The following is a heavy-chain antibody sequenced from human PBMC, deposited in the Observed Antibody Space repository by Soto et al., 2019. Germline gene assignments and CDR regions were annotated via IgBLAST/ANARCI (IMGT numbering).Heavy chain of an antibody. CDR2: ISGSGGST. CDR1: GFTFSSYA. D-gene: IGHD6-19*01. V-gene: IGHV3-23*01. Sequence: GGSLRLSCAASGFTFSSYAMSWVRQAPGKGLEWVSAISGSGGSTYYADSVKGRFTISRDNSKNTLYLQMNSLRAEDTAVYYCSGGGTSSGAFDIWGQGTMVTVSS. J-gene: IGHJ3*02. CDR3: SGGGTSSGAFDI.